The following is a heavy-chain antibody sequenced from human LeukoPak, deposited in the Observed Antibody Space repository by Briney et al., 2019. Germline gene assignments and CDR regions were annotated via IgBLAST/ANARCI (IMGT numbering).Heavy chain of an antibody. V-gene: IGHV4-39*07. D-gene: IGHD3-10*01. CDR1: GDSISSGPYY. CDR2: IYYGENT. J-gene: IGHJ5*02. CDR3: ARDPFRGTWFDP. Sequence: PSETLSLTCTVSGDSISSGPYYWGWIRQPPGKGLEWIGNIYYGENTYYNPSPKSRVTISIDTSKNQFSLKLSSVTAADTAVYYCARDPFRGTWFDPWGQGTLVTVSS.